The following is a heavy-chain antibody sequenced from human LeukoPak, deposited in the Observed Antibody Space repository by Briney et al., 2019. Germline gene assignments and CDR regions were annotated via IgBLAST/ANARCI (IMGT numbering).Heavy chain of an antibody. CDR1: GFIFSSYW. CDR3: ARRGLVPAFDI. J-gene: IGHJ3*02. D-gene: IGHD3-10*02. CDR2: INSDGNIT. V-gene: IGHV3-74*01. Sequence: GGSLRLSCTASGFIFSSYWMHWVRQPPGKGLVWLSRINSDGNITTYADSVRGRFTIPRDNAKNTLYLQMSSLRVDDTAVYFCARRGLVPAFDIWGQGTVVSVTS.